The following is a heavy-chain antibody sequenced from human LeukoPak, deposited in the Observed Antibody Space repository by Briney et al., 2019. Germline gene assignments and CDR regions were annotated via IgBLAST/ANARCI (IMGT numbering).Heavy chain of an antibody. CDR3: AKIPYYDILPGFAY. CDR1: GFTLSSYA. D-gene: IGHD3-9*01. Sequence: GGSLRLSCAASGFTLSSYAMSWVRQAPGKGLEWLSAISGSGGSTYYADSVKGRFTISRDNSKNTLYLQMNSLRAEDTAVYSCAKIPYYDILPGFAYWGQGTLVTVSS. CDR2: ISGSGGST. V-gene: IGHV3-23*01. J-gene: IGHJ4*02.